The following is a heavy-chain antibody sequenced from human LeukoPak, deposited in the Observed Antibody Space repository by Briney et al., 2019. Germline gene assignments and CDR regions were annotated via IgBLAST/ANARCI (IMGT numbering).Heavy chain of an antibody. CDR1: GGSISSYY. CDR2: IYYSGST. CDR3: ARGRIAAADAFDI. V-gene: IGHV4-59*12. J-gene: IGHJ3*02. Sequence: PSETLSLTCTVSGGSISSYYWSWIRQPPGKGLEWIGYIYYSGSTNYNPSLKSRVTISVDTSKNQFPLKLSSVTAADTAVYYCARGRIAAADAFDIWGQGIMVTVSS. D-gene: IGHD6-13*01.